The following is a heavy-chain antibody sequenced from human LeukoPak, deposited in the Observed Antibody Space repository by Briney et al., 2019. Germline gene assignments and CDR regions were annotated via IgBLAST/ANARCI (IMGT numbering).Heavy chain of an antibody. CDR2: ISGSGGNT. CDR3: AKVMDSLGYCTGGVCYRAIDF. Sequence: QPGGSLRLSCAASGFTFSSYAMSWVRQAPGKGLEWVLAISGSGGNTYYADSVKGRFTIARDNSKNTLYLQMNSLRAEDTAVYYCAKVMDSLGYCTGGVCYRAIDFWGQGTLVTVSS. CDR1: GFTFSSYA. J-gene: IGHJ4*02. D-gene: IGHD2-8*02. V-gene: IGHV3-23*01.